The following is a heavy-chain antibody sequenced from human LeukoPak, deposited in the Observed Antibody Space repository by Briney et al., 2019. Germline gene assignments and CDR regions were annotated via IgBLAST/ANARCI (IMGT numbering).Heavy chain of an antibody. Sequence: SETLSLTCTVSGGSISSYFWSWIRQPPGKGLEWIGYISYSGSTDYNPSLKSRVTISVDTSKNQFSLKLSSVTAADTAVYYCAREGDGSSVGWFDPWGQGTLVTVSS. CDR1: GGSISSYF. CDR2: ISYSGST. V-gene: IGHV4-59*12. J-gene: IGHJ5*02. D-gene: IGHD6-13*01. CDR3: AREGDGSSVGWFDP.